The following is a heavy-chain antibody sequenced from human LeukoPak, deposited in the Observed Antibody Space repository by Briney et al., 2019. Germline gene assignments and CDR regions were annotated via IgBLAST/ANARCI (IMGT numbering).Heavy chain of an antibody. Sequence: ASVKVSCKASGYTFTSYGISWVRQAPGQGLEWMGWISAYNGYTNYAQKLQGRVTMTTDTSTSTAYMELRSLRSDDTAVYYCARIAAAGNAFDIWGQGTMVTVSS. J-gene: IGHJ3*02. CDR1: GYTFTSYG. V-gene: IGHV1-18*01. D-gene: IGHD6-13*01. CDR2: ISAYNGYT. CDR3: ARIAAAGNAFDI.